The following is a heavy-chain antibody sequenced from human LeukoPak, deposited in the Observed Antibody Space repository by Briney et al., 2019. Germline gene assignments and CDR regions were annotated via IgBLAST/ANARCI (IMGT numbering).Heavy chain of an antibody. Sequence: PGGSLRLSCAASGLTFSSYEMNWVRQAPGKGLEWVSYISSSGSTIYYADSVKGRFTISRDNAKNSLYLQMNSLRAEDTAVYYCARDKEDDILTGYRYGMDVWGQGTTVTVSS. J-gene: IGHJ6*02. CDR2: ISSSGSTI. CDR3: ARDKEDDILTGYRYGMDV. D-gene: IGHD3-9*01. V-gene: IGHV3-48*03. CDR1: GLTFSSYE.